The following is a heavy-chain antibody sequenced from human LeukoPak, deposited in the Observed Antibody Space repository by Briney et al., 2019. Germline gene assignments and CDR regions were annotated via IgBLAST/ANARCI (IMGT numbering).Heavy chain of an antibody. CDR2: ISGSGAST. V-gene: IGHV3-23*01. J-gene: IGHJ4*02. CDR1: GFTLSTNA. Sequence: GGSLRLSCLTSGFTLSTNAMSWVRQAPGKRLEWISGISGSGASTYYADSVKGRFTISRDDSRNTLYLQMNSLRGDDTAVYYCAKDVGKWESLHFFDYWGQGTLVTVSS. CDR3: AKDVGKWESLHFFDY. D-gene: IGHD1-26*01.